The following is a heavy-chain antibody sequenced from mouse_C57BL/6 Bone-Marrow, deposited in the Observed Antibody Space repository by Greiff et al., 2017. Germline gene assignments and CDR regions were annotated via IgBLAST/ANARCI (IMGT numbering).Heavy chain of an antibody. CDR1: GYTFTSYW. CDR3: AVGQDYYAMDY. J-gene: IGHJ4*01. CDR2: ISPGSGST. D-gene: IGHD1-1*02. V-gene: IGHV1-55*01. Sequence: VQLQQPGAELVKPGASVKMSCKASGYTFTSYWITWVKQRPGQGLGWIGEISPGSGSTNYNEKFQSKATLTVDTASSTAYMQLSSLTSEDSAVYYCAVGQDYYAMDYWGQGTSVTVSS.